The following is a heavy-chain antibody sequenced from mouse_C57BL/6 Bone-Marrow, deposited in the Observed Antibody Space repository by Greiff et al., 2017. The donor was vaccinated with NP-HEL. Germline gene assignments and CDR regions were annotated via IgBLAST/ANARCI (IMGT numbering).Heavy chain of an antibody. D-gene: IGHD1-1*01. CDR3: TTCLYYYD. CDR1: GFNIKDDY. J-gene: IGHJ3*01. V-gene: IGHV14-4*01. Sequence: EVQLQQSGAELVRPGASVKLSCTASGFNIKDDYMHWVKQRPEQGLEWIGWIDPENGDTEYASKFQGKATITADTSSNTAYLQLSSLTFEDTAVYYCTTCLYYYDWGQGTLVTVSA. CDR2: IDPENGDT.